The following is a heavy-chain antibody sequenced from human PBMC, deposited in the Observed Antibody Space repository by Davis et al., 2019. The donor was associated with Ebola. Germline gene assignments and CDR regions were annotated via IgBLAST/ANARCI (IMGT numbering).Heavy chain of an antibody. CDR1: GGCIRSDA. CDR3: ARGGGFGELFSILGMDV. D-gene: IGHD3-10*01. J-gene: IGHJ6*04. Sequence: SCASSGGCIRSDAIPRRPPAKEKRLEMVSASGTAGETYYPGTLKGRFTISTETAKNSLYLQMNSLRAGDTAVYYCARGGGFGELFSILGMDVWGKGTTVTVSS. V-gene: IGHV3-13*01. CDR2: SGTAGET.